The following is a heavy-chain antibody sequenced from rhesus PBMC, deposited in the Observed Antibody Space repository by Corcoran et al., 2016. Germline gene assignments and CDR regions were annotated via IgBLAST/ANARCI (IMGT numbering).Heavy chain of an antibody. CDR3: AREDSWNNRDY. D-gene: IGHD1-20*01. J-gene: IGHJ4*01. CDR1: GGSISGYW. Sequence: QLQLQESGPGLVKPSETLSLTCAVSGGSISGYWWSWIHKPPGKGLEWIGRSDSSGSTDDNPYRKCRVTSSRDTSKNQFSLRLRSVTAADTAVYYCAREDSWNNRDYWGQGVLVTVSS. CDR2: SDSSGST. V-gene: IGHV4-160*01.